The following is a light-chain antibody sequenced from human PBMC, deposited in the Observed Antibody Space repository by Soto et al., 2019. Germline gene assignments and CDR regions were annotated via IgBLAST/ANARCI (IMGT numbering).Light chain of an antibody. J-gene: IGKJ2*01. CDR3: QQYDNLPRYT. CDR1: QDISKY. Sequence: DIQMTQSPSSLSASVGDRVTITCQASQDISKYLNWYQQKPGKAPKLLIYDASNLETRVPSRFSGRGSGTDFTFTISSLQPEDIATYYCQQYDNLPRYTFGQGTKLEIK. V-gene: IGKV1-33*01. CDR2: DAS.